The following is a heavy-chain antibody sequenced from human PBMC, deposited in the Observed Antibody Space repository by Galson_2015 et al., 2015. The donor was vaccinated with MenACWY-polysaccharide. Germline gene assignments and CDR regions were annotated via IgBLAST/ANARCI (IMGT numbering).Heavy chain of an antibody. D-gene: IGHD2-15*01. J-gene: IGHJ5*02. CDR3: ARPAGYNWFDP. CDR1: GFTFSSYW. CDR2: IKQDGSEK. Sequence: SLRLSCAASGFTFSSYWMSWVRQAPGKGLEWVANIKQDGSEKYYVDSVKGRFTISRDNAKNSLYLQMNSLSAEDTAVYYCARPAGYNWFDPWGQGTLVTVSS. V-gene: IGHV3-7*01.